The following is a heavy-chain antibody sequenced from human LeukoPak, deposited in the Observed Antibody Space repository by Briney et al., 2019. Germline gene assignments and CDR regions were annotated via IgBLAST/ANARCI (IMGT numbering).Heavy chain of an antibody. CDR1: GGSFSGYY. D-gene: IGHD4-17*01. CDR2: IYHSGST. Sequence: SETLSLTCAVYGGSFSGYYWSWIRQPPGKGLEWIGEIYHSGSTNYNPSLKSRVTISVDTSKNQFSLKLSSVTAADTAVYYCARGRYGLNWFDPWGQGTLVTVSS. V-gene: IGHV4-34*01. CDR3: ARGRYGLNWFDP. J-gene: IGHJ5*02.